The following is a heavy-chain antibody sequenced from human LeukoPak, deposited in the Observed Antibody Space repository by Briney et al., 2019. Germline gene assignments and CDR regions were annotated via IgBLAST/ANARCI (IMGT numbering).Heavy chain of an antibody. J-gene: IGHJ4*02. CDR3: ARLKAPRYYFDY. CDR2: INHSGST. Sequence: PSETLSLTCAVYGGSFSGYYWSWIRQAPGKGLEWIGEINHSGSTNYNPSLKSRVTISVDTSKNQFSLKLSSVTAADTAVYYCARLKAPRYYFDYWGQGTLVTVSS. V-gene: IGHV4-34*01. CDR1: GGSFSGYY.